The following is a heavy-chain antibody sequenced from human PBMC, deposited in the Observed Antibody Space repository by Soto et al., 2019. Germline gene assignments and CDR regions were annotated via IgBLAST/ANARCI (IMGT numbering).Heavy chain of an antibody. CDR3: ARGHRQEWELLPSVSWFDP. V-gene: IGHV1-8*01. J-gene: IGHJ5*02. Sequence: QVQLVQSGAEVKKPGASVKVSCKASGYTFTSYDINWVRQATGQGLEWMGWMNPNSGNTGYAQKFQGRVTMTRNTSISTAYMELSSLRSEDTAVYYCARGHRQEWELLPSVSWFDPWGQGTLVTVSS. CDR1: GYTFTSYD. D-gene: IGHD1-26*01. CDR2: MNPNSGNT.